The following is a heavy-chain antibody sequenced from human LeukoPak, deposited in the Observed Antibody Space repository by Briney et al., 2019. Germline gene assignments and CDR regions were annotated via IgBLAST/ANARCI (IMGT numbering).Heavy chain of an antibody. D-gene: IGHD3-10*01. CDR1: GFTFSRNG. CDR3: AKDYSKTSYYGSGTYYRPNWFDP. CDR2: ISGSGGST. Sequence: GGSLRLSCAASGFTFSRNGMSWVRQAPGKGLEWVSAISGSGGSTYYADSVKGRFTISRDNSKNTLYLQMNSLRAEDTAVYYCAKDYSKTSYYGSGTYYRPNWFDPWGQGTLVTVSS. V-gene: IGHV3-23*01. J-gene: IGHJ5*02.